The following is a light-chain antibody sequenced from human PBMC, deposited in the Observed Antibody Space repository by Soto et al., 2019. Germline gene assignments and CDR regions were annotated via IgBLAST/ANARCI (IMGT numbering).Light chain of an antibody. J-gene: IGKJ3*01. Sequence: DIQMTQSPSFLSASVGDRVTVTCRASQDIRNYLAWYQQRPGKVPKLLIYAASTLQSGVPSRFSGSGSGTDFTLTISSLQPEDVATYYCQKYDTAPLFTFGPGTKVDIK. CDR1: QDIRNY. CDR3: QKYDTAPLFT. V-gene: IGKV1-27*01. CDR2: AAS.